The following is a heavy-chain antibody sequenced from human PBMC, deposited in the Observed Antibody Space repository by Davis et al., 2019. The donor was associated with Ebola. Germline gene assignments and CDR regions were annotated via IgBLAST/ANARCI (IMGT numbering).Heavy chain of an antibody. D-gene: IGHD3-10*01. CDR3: ARSGGDWYFDL. Sequence: SETLSLTCAVSGGSFSAYYWTWIRQPPGTGLEWIGEINHTGSTSYNPSLKSRVTISVDTSKNQFSLKLTSVTAADTAVYYCARSGGDWYFDLWGRGTLVTFSS. CDR1: GGSFSAYY. CDR2: INHTGST. V-gene: IGHV4-34*01. J-gene: IGHJ2*01.